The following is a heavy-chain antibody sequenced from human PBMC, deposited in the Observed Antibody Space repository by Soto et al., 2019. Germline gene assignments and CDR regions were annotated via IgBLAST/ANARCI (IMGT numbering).Heavy chain of an antibody. CDR1: GYTFTDNY. D-gene: IGHD6-6*01. CDR3: ARDFSSSADGFDY. Sequence: QVQLVQSGAEVKKPGASLKVSCKASGYTFTDNYIHWVRQAPGHGLEWMGCINPNTGGANYAQKFQGRVTVTRDTSITTAYMELSRLRSDDTAVYYCARDFSSSADGFDYWGQGTLVTVSS. V-gene: IGHV1-2*02. J-gene: IGHJ4*02. CDR2: INPNTGGA.